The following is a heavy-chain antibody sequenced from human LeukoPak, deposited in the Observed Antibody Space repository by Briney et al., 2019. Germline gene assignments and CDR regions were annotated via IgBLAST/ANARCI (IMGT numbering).Heavy chain of an antibody. CDR2: NYYSGST. D-gene: IGHD3-22*01. Sequence: AHTLTLTCTVYSGSINSGDYYWSWIRQPRGRVRGWIGYNYYSGSTYYNPSLKSRVTISVDTSKNQFSLKLSSVTAADTAVYYCARTVSGDYFYDSRGYPDWGQGTLVTVSS. CDR1: SGSINSGDYY. V-gene: IGHV4-30-4*01. CDR3: ARTVSGDYFYDSRGYPD. J-gene: IGHJ4*02.